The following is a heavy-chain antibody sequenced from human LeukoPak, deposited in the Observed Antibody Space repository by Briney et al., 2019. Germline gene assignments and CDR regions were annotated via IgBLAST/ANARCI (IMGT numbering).Heavy chain of an antibody. CDR1: GYTFTDYY. CDR3: ARVGVGATGSDY. Sequence: ASVKVSCKASGYTFTDYYMYWVRQAPGQGLEWMGWINPNSGGTNYAQKFQGRVTMTRDTSISTAYMELSRLRSDDTAVYYCARVGVGATGSDYWGQGTLVTVSS. J-gene: IGHJ4*02. V-gene: IGHV1-2*02. CDR2: INPNSGGT. D-gene: IGHD1-26*01.